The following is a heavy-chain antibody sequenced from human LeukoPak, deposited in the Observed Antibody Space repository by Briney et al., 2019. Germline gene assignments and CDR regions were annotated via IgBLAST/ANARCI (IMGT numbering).Heavy chain of an antibody. J-gene: IGHJ4*02. CDR1: GYTFTSYG. V-gene: IGHV1-18*01. Sequence: ASVKVSCKASGYTFTSYGISWVRQAPGQGLEWMGWISAYNGNTNYAQKLQGRVTMTTDTSTSTAYMELRSLRSDDTAVYYCARVTAVPPPYYFDYWGQGTLVTVSS. D-gene: IGHD3-16*01. CDR2: ISAYNGNT. CDR3: ARVTAVPPPYYFDY.